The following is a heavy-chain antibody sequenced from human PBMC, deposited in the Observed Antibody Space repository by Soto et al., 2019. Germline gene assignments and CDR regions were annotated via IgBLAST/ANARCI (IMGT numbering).Heavy chain of an antibody. Sequence: PVESPQISCKGSGYTFNYWSCWVRQMPGKGLEWMGIINPGDSDTRYNPSFQGQVTFSVDKSISTAYLQWGSLKVSDTAIYYCARQTDGGRFDYWGQGTLVTVSS. D-gene: IGHD2-15*01. J-gene: IGHJ4*02. CDR2: INPGDSDT. CDR3: ARQTDGGRFDY. CDR1: GYTFNYW. V-gene: IGHV5-51*01.